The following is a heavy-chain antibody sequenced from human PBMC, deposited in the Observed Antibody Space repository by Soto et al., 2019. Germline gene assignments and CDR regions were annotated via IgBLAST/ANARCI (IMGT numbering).Heavy chain of an antibody. CDR1: GGSISSGGYY. CDR2: IYYSGST. Sequence: PSETLSLTCTVSGGSISSGGYYWSWIRQHPGKGLEWIGYIYYSGSTYYNPSLKSRVTISVDTSKNQFSLKLSSVTAADTAVYYCARDRLGASEDWFDPWGQGTLVTVSS. V-gene: IGHV4-31*03. D-gene: IGHD3-16*01. J-gene: IGHJ5*02. CDR3: ARDRLGASEDWFDP.